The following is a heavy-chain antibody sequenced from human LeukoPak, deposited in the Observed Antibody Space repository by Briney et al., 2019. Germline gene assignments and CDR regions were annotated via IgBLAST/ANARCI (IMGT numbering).Heavy chain of an antibody. J-gene: IGHJ4*02. CDR2: INHSGST. V-gene: IGHV4-34*01. D-gene: IGHD3-3*01. CDR1: GGSFSGYY. CDR3: ARGSRTYYDFWSGYYFDY. Sequence: KPSETLSLTCAVYGGSFSGYYWSWIRQPPGKGLEWIGEINHSGSTNYNPSLKSRVTISVDTSKNQFSLKLSSVTAADTAVYYCARGSRTYYDFWSGYYFDYWGQGTLVTVSS.